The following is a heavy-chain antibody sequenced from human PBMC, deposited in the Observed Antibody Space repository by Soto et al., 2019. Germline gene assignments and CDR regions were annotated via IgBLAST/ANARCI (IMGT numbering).Heavy chain of an antibody. D-gene: IGHD3-22*01. CDR3: ALPYYYDSSGYSSHYNWFDP. J-gene: IGHJ5*02. CDR1: GGSVSSGSYY. CDR2: IYYSGST. Sequence: SETLSLTCTVSGGSVSSGSYYWSWIRQPPGKGLEWIGYIYYSGSTNYNPSLKSRVTISVDTSKNQFSLKLSSVTAADTAVYYCALPYYYDSSGYSSHYNWFDPWGQGTLVTVSS. V-gene: IGHV4-61*01.